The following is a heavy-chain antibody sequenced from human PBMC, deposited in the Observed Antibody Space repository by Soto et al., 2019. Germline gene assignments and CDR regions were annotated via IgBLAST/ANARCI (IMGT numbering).Heavy chain of an antibody. CDR1: GYTLTANY. J-gene: IGHJ4*02. CDR2: INPSGST. Sequence: ASVKVSCKASGYTLTANYLHWVRQAPGQGLEWMGRINPSGSTNYAQRFQGRVTMTWDASLNTAYLELSSLKSEDMAVYYCARPPGPPSDWYYFDSWGQGTLVTVSS. V-gene: IGHV1-2*02. CDR3: ARPPGPPSDWYYFDS. D-gene: IGHD3-9*01.